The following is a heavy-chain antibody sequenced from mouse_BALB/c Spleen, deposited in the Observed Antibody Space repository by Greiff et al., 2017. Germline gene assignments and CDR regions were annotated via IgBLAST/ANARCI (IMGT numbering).Heavy chain of an antibody. J-gene: IGHJ2*01. V-gene: IGHV2-6-7*01. CDR1: GFSLTGYG. D-gene: IGHD4-1*01. CDR3: ARKLGGTFYFDY. CDR2: IWGDGST. Sequence: QVQLKESGPGLVAPSQSLSITCTVSGFSLTGYGVNWVRQPPGKGLEWVGMIWGDGSTDYNSALKSRLSISKDNSKSQVFLKMNSLQTDDTAMYYCARKLGGTFYFDYWGQGTTLTVSA.